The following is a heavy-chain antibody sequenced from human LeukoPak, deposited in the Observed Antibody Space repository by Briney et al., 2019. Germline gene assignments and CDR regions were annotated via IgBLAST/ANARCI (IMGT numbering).Heavy chain of an antibody. D-gene: IGHD1-26*01. Sequence: GGSLRLSCAASGFIFRSYGMHWVRQAPGKGLEWVAVIWYDGNNKYYADSVKGRFTISRDNSKNTLYLQMNSLRVEDTAVYFCAKETAPNGSYSFDSWGQGTLVTVSS. V-gene: IGHV3-33*06. CDR3: AKETAPNGSYSFDS. CDR1: GFIFRSYG. J-gene: IGHJ4*02. CDR2: IWYDGNNK.